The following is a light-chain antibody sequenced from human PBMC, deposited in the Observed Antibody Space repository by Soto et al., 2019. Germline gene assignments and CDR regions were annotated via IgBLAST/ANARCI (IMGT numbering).Light chain of an antibody. CDR3: QQYAGPPTT. CDR1: QTVSNNY. V-gene: IGKV3-20*01. Sequence: EILLTQSPGTLSLSPGDRATLSCRASQTVSNNYLAWCQQKPGQAPRVIMYGASRRATGIPDRFSGGGSGTDFTLTISRLEPEDFAVYFCQQYAGPPTTFGQGTKVDIK. J-gene: IGKJ1*01. CDR2: GAS.